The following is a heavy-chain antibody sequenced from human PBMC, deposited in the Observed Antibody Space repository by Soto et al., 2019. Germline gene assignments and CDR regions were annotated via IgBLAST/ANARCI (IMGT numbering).Heavy chain of an antibody. J-gene: IGHJ5*02. CDR1: GFTFSSYS. CDR2: ISSSSSYI. Sequence: GGSLRLSCAASGFTFSSYSMNWVRQAPGKGLEWVSSISSSSSYIYYADSVKGRFTISRDNAKNSLYLQMNSLRAEDTAVYYCARGRSRFLEWLFWFDPWGQGTLVTVSS. V-gene: IGHV3-21*01. D-gene: IGHD3-3*01. CDR3: ARGRSRFLEWLFWFDP.